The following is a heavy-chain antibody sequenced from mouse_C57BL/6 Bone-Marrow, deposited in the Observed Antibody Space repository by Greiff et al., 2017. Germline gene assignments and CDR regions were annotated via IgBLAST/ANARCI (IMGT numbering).Heavy chain of an antibody. Sequence: QVQLQQPGAELVKPGASVKMSYKASGYTFTSYWITWVKQRPGQGLEWIGEIYPGSGSTNYNGKFKSKATLTVDTSSSTAYMQLSSLTSEDSAVYYCARSNYGNCPAYWGQGTTLTVSS. D-gene: IGHD2-1*01. CDR3: ARSNYGNCPAY. V-gene: IGHV1-55*01. CDR2: IYPGSGST. J-gene: IGHJ2*01. CDR1: GYTFTSYW.